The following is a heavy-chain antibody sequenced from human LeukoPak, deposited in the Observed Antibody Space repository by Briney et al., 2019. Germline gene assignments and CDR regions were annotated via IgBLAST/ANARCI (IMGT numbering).Heavy chain of an antibody. Sequence: GGSLRLSCAASGFTFSSYGMHWVRQAPGKGLEWVAVISYDGTNKYYADSVRGRFTISRDNSKNTLYLQMNSLRAEDAAVYYCAKGLDSRRELAPFDYWGQGTLVTVSS. J-gene: IGHJ4*02. D-gene: IGHD1-26*01. CDR1: GFTFSSYG. V-gene: IGHV3-30*18. CDR2: ISYDGTNK. CDR3: AKGLDSRRELAPFDY.